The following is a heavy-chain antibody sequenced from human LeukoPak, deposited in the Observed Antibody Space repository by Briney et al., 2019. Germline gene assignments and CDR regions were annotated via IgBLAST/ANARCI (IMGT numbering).Heavy chain of an antibody. D-gene: IGHD3-16*01. V-gene: IGHV3-69-1*01. CDR2: IGGDGIA. J-gene: IGHJ4*02. Sequence: GESLRLSCVASGFTFTDHPMNWVRQAPGKGLEWISYIGGDGIAFYADSVKGRFTASKDDARKSMYLQMNSLRVEDTAVYYCAKDRANWAIDDWGQGTEVTVSS. CDR3: AKDRANWAIDD. CDR1: GFTFTDHP.